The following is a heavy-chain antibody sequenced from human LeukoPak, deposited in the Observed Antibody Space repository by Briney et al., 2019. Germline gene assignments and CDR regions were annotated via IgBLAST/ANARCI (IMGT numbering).Heavy chain of an antibody. J-gene: IGHJ5*02. Sequence: SETLSLTCSISGGSIGSSYFSWIRQPAGKGLEWIGRTYTSGTTIYNPSLKSRVSMSIDTATNQFSLKVNSVTAADTAVYFRARGYGSGSYSTWGQGTLVSVSS. CDR3: ARGYGSGSYST. CDR1: GGSIGSSY. CDR2: TYTSGTT. V-gene: IGHV4-4*07. D-gene: IGHD3-10*01.